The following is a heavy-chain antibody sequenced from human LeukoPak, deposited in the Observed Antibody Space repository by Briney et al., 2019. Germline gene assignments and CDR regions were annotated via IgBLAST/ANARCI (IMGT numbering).Heavy chain of an antibody. J-gene: IGHJ4*02. D-gene: IGHD2-15*01. CDR2: IYTSGST. Sequence: SETLSPTCTVSGGSISSGSCYWNWNRQPAGKGLEWIGRIYTSGSTSYNSSLKSRVTISVDTSKNQFSLNLRSVTAADTAVYYCARVAAKTVEYWGQGTLVTVSS. V-gene: IGHV4-61*02. CDR3: ARVAAKTVEY. CDR1: GGSISSGSCY.